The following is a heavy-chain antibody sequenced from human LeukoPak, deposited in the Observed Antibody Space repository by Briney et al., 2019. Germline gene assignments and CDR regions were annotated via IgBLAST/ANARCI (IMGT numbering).Heavy chain of an antibody. V-gene: IGHV3-7*01. CDR2: IKQDGSTK. D-gene: IGHD6-19*01. J-gene: IGHJ4*02. CDR1: GFTFTNSW. Sequence: PGGSLRLSCAASGFTFTNSWMAWVRQAPGKGLEWVANIKQDGSTKHYADSLKGRFTISRDNPKNSLYLQMNSLRAEDTAVYYCAKESGADWAVAGTGYFDYWGQGTLVTVSS. CDR3: AKESGADWAVAGTGYFDY.